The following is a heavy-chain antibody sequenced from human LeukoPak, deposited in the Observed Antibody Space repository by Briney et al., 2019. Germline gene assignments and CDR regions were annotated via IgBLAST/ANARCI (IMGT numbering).Heavy chain of an antibody. CDR2: IWSDGTTK. J-gene: IGHJ4*02. Sequence: GGSLRLSCAASGFTFSNYGIHWVRQAPGKGLEWVAVIWSDGTTKYYADSVKGRLTISRDNSKNTVYLQMNSLRVEDTAVYYCARGLPYSISDYWGQGTLVSASS. CDR3: ARGLPYSISDY. D-gene: IGHD6-13*01. CDR1: GFTFSNYG. V-gene: IGHV3-33*01.